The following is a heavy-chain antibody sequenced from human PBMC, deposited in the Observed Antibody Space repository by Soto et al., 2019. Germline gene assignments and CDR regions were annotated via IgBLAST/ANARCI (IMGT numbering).Heavy chain of an antibody. V-gene: IGHV3-53*01. CDR2: IYSGGGT. D-gene: IGHD3-10*01. CDR1: GFTVSSNY. CDR3: ARGGLGELLNLEY. Sequence: EVQLVESGGGLIQPGGSLRLSCAASGFTVSSNYMSWVRQAPGKGLEWVSVIYSGGGTYYADSVKGRFTLSRDNSKNTLYLQMNSLRTEDTAVYYCARGGLGELLNLEYWCQGTLVTVSS. J-gene: IGHJ4*02.